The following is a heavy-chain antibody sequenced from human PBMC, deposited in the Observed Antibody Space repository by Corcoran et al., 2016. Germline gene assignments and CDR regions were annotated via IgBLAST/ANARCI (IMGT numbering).Heavy chain of an antibody. CDR3: AKDGTPYSGYDLGGPGDY. J-gene: IGHJ4*02. CDR1: GFTFSSYG. V-gene: IGHV3-30*18. CDR2: ISYDGSNK. D-gene: IGHD5-12*01. Sequence: QVQLVESGGGVVQPGRSLRLSCAASGFTFSSYGMHWVRQAPGKGLEWVAVISYDGSNKYYADSVKGRFTISRDNSKNTLYLQMNSLRAEDTAVYYCAKDGTPYSGYDLGGPGDYWGQGTLVTVSS.